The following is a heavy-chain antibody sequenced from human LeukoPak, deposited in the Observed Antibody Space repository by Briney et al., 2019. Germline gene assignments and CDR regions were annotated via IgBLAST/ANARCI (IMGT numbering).Heavy chain of an antibody. CDR2: VYYSGNT. J-gene: IGHJ4*02. CDR3: ASLWEYYFDY. D-gene: IGHD1-26*01. V-gene: IGHV4-59*08. CDR1: GGSISSVY. Sequence: SETLSLTCTVSGGSISSVYCSWICQPPRKRLEWIGYVYYSGNTNYNPSLKSRLTMSVDTSKTQFSLKLSSVTAADTAVYYCASLWEYYFDYWGQGILVTVSS.